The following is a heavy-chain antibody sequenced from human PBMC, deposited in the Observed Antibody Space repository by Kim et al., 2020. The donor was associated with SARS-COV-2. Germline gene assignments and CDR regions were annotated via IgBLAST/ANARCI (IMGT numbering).Heavy chain of an antibody. CDR1: GYTFTSYD. J-gene: IGHJ6*02. D-gene: IGHD3-10*01. Sequence: ASVKVSCKASGYTFTSYDINWVRQATGQGLEWMGWMNPNSGNTGYAQKFQGRVTMTRNTPISTAYMELSSLRSEDTAVYYCARSASLLGSGSYGYYYGMDVWGQGTTVTVSS. CDR3: ARSASLLGSGSYGYYYGMDV. CDR2: MNPNSGNT. V-gene: IGHV1-8*01.